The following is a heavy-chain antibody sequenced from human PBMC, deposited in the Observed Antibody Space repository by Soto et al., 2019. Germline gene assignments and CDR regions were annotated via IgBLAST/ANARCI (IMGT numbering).Heavy chain of an antibody. CDR3: ARVDTAVVDY. J-gene: IGHJ4*02. D-gene: IGHD5-18*01. CDR2: VYYSGST. Sequence: SETLSLTCTVSGGSISSGGYYWSWIRQHPGKGLEWIGYVYYSGSTYYNPSLKSRVTISVDTSKNQFSLKLSSVTAADTAVYYCARVDTAVVDYWGQGTLVTVSS. V-gene: IGHV4-31*03. CDR1: GGSISSGGYY.